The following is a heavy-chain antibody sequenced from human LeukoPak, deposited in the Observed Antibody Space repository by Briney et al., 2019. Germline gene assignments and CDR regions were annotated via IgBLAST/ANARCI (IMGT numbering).Heavy chain of an antibody. CDR3: AKAHTAAYYCYGMDV. CDR2: ISYDGSNK. D-gene: IGHD6-25*01. V-gene: IGHV3-30*18. Sequence: PGRSLRLSCAASGFTFSSYAMSWVRQAPGKGLEWVAVISYDGSNKYYADSVKGRFTISRDNSKNTLYLQMNSLRAEDTAVYYCAKAHTAAYYCYGMDVWGQGTTVTVSS. J-gene: IGHJ6*02. CDR1: GFTFSSYA.